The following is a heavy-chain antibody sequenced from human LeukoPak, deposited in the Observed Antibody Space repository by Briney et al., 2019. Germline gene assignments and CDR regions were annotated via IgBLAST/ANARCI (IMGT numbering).Heavy chain of an antibody. CDR3: ATNRGYNYGLDY. CDR1: GFTVSSNY. D-gene: IGHD5-18*01. CDR2: TYSGGTT. Sequence: PGGSLRLSCAASGFTVSSNYMSWVRQAPGKGLEWVSVTYSGGTTYYADSVKGRFTISRDNSKNTVYLQMNSLRAEDTAVYYCATNRGYNYGLDYWGQGTLVTVSS. V-gene: IGHV3-53*01. J-gene: IGHJ4*02.